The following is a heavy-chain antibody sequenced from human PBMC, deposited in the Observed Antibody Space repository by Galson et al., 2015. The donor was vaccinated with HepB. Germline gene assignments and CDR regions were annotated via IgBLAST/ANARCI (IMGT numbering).Heavy chain of an antibody. CDR1: GFTFSSYT. CDR3: ARGSGYSYGLFDY. CDR2: IVSSGTYI. D-gene: IGHD5-18*01. J-gene: IGHJ4*02. Sequence: SLRLSCAASGFTFSSYTMNWVRQAPGKGLEWVSSIVSSGTYIYYADSMKGRFTISRDNAKNSLYLQMNSLRAEDTAVYYCARGSGYSYGLFDYWGQGTLVNVSS. V-gene: IGHV3-21*01.